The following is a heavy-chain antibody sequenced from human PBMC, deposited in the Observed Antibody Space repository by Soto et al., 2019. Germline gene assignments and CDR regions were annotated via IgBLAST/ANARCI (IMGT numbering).Heavy chain of an antibody. CDR1: GFTFSGSA. CDR2: IRSKANSYAT. V-gene: IGHV3-73*01. J-gene: IGHJ4*02. D-gene: IGHD3-22*01. CDR3: TSRSVYYDSSGYPYIGY. Sequence: SLRLSCAASGFTFSGSAMHWVRQASGKGLEWVGRIRSKANSYATAYAASVKGRFTISRDDSKNTAYLQMNSLKTEDTAVYYCTSRSVYYDSSGYPYIGYWGQGTLVTVSS.